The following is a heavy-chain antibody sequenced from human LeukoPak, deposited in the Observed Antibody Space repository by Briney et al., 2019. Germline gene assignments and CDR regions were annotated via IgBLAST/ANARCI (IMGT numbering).Heavy chain of an antibody. Sequence: KPSETLSLPCTVPGVSISPYYWSWIRQPPGKGLEWIGNIYYSGGTNYNPSLKSRVTISVDTSKNQFSLKLSSVTAADTAVYYCARVSGSCMTGCVDYWGQGNLVTVSS. CDR3: ARVSGSCMTGCVDY. D-gene: IGHD3-9*01. CDR1: GVSISPYY. J-gene: IGHJ4*02. V-gene: IGHV4-59*01. CDR2: IYYSGGT.